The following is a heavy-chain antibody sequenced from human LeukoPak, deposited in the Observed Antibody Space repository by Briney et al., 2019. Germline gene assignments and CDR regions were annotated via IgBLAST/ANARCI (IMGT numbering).Heavy chain of an antibody. J-gene: IGHJ4*02. CDR3: AKVGRASWAPYYFDY. Sequence: GGSLRLSCAASGFTFSSYAMGWVRQAPGKGLEWVSDVSGSGGSTNYADSVRGRLTISRDNSKNTLYLQMSSLRAEDTAVYYCAKVGRASWAPYYFDYWGQGTLVTVSS. CDR1: GFTFSSYA. D-gene: IGHD2-2*01. V-gene: IGHV3-23*01. CDR2: VSGSGGST.